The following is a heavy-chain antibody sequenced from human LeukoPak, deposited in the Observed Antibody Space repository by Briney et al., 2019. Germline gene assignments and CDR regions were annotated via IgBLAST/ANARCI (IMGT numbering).Heavy chain of an antibody. CDR2: IYYSGST. V-gene: IGHV4-39*07. J-gene: IGHJ5*02. CDR1: GGSISSSNYY. CDR3: ARAKIAPRDPYNWFDP. D-gene: IGHD6-6*01. Sequence: SETLSLTCTVSGGSISSSNYYWDWIRQPPGKGLEWIGNIYYSGSTYYNPSLKTRVTISVDTSKNQFSLKLSSVTAADTAVYYCARAKIAPRDPYNWFDPWGQGTLVTVSS.